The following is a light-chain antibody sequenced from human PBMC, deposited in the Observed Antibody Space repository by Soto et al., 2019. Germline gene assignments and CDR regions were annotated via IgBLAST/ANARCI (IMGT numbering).Light chain of an antibody. J-gene: IGKJ1*01. CDR1: QSVSSTP. V-gene: IGKV3-20*01. CDR2: GVS. CDR3: QHYGDSAWT. Sequence: EIVLTQSPVALSLSPGERATLSCRASQSVSSTPLTWYQQKPGQAPRLLIYGVSSRATGIPDRLSGSGSGTDFTLTISRLEPEDFAVYFCQHYGDSAWTFGQGTRVEIK.